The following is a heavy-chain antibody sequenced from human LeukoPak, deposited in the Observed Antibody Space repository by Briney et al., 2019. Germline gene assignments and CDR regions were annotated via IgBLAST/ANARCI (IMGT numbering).Heavy chain of an antibody. CDR3: ARDHTIGTGKPEEYYYYMDV. CDR1: GYTFTSYY. CDR2: INPSGGST. Sequence: ASVKVSCKASGYTFTSYYMHWVRQAPGQGLEWMGIINPSGGSTSYAQKFQGRVTMTRDTSTSTVYMELSSLRSEDTAVYYCARDHTIGTGKPEEYYYYMDVWGKGTTVTVSS. J-gene: IGHJ6*03. D-gene: IGHD1-14*01. V-gene: IGHV1-46*01.